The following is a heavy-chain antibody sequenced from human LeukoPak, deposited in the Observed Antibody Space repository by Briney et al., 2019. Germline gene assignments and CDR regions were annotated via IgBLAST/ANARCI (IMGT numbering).Heavy chain of an antibody. D-gene: IGHD3-22*01. CDR2: MNPNSGNT. CDR3: ARVGIYYDSSGYITPLDY. CDR1: GYTFTSYD. J-gene: IGHJ4*02. V-gene: IGHV1-8*01. Sequence: REASVKVSCKASGYTFTSYDINWVRQATGQGLEWMGWMNPNSGNTGYAQKFQGRVTMTRNTSISTAYMELSSLRSEDTAVFYCARVGIYYDSSGYITPLDYWGQGTLVTVSS.